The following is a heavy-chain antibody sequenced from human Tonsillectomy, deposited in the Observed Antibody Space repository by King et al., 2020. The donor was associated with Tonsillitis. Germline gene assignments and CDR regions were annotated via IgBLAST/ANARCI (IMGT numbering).Heavy chain of an antibody. Sequence: QLVQSGAEVKKPGSSVKVSCKASGGTFTSYAFSWVRQAPGQGLEWMGGIIPIFGTANYGTANYAQKFQGRVTITADESTSTAYMELSSLRYEDTAVYYWARAPLGVGVTFYYYYYMDVWGKGTTVTVSS. D-gene: IGHD1-26*01. V-gene: IGHV1-69*01. J-gene: IGHJ6*03. CDR2: IIPIFGTANYGTA. CDR3: ARAPLGVGVTFYYYYYMDV. CDR1: GGTFTSYA.